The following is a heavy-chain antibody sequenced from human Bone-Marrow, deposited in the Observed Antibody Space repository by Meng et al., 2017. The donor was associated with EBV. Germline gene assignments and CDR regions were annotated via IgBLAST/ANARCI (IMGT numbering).Heavy chain of an antibody. CDR2: IYHSGTT. V-gene: IGHV4-39*01. D-gene: IGHD5-18*01. J-gene: IGHJ5*02. CDR3: ARRAASWFDP. CDR1: GESITTYTSY. Sequence: QLQLQESDPGLVKPLETLSLTCTVSGESITTYTSYWGWIRQPPGKGLEWIGTIYHSGTTYYNPSLQSRVTISVDTSKNQFSLKMNSVTAADTAVYYCARRAASWFDPWGQGALVTVSS.